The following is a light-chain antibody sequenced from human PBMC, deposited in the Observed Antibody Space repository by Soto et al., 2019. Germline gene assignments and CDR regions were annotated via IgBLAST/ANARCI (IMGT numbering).Light chain of an antibody. CDR2: EVS. CDR3: SSFTSISTYV. J-gene: IGLJ1*01. Sequence: QSVLTQPRSVSGSPGQSITISCTGTSSDVGDYNYVSWYQQHPGKAPKLMIYEVSDRPSGASNRFSGSKSGNTASLTISGLQAEDEADYYCSSFTSISTYVFGTGTKVTVL. CDR1: SSDVGDYNY. V-gene: IGLV2-14*01.